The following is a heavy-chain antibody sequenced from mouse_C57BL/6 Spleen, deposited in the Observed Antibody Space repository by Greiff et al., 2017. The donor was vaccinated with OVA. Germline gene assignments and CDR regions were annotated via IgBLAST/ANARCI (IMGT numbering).Heavy chain of an antibody. CDR1: GYTFTSYW. V-gene: IGHV1-55*01. CDR2: IYPGSGST. Sequence: QVQLQQPGAELVKPGASVKMSCKASGYTFTSYWITWVKQRPGQGLEWIGDIYPGSGSTNSNEKFKSKATLTVDTSSSTAYMQLSSLTSEDSAVYYCARDYYGSSPSWFAYWGQGTLVTVSA. J-gene: IGHJ3*01. D-gene: IGHD1-1*01. CDR3: ARDYYGSSPSWFAY.